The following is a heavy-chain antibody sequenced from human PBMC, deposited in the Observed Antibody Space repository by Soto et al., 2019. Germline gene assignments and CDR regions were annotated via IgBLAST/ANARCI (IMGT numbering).Heavy chain of an antibody. CDR1: GFNFNAYV. J-gene: IGHJ4*02. CDR2: ISFTGDST. CDR3: AKDRGYYYDSSGYPLDY. D-gene: IGHD3-22*01. Sequence: GGSLRLSCAASGFNFNAYVMNWVRQAPGKGLEWVSIISFTGDSTYYADSVKGRFTISRDNSKNTLYLQMNSLRAEDTAVYYCAKDRGYYYDSSGYPLDYWGQGTLVTVSS. V-gene: IGHV3-23*01.